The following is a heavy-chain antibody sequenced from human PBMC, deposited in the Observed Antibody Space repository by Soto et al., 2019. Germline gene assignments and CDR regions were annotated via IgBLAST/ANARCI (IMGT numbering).Heavy chain of an antibody. V-gene: IGHV4-39*01. J-gene: IGHJ4*02. CDR1: GGSISSSSYY. Sequence: TSETLSLTCTVSGGSISSSSYYWGWIRQPPGKGLEWIGSIYYSGSTYYNPSLKSRVTISVDTSKNQFSLKLSSVTAADTAVYYCAKTPGMATTYYFDYWGQGTLVTVSS. CDR3: AKTPGMATTYYFDY. CDR2: IYYSGST. D-gene: IGHD5-12*01.